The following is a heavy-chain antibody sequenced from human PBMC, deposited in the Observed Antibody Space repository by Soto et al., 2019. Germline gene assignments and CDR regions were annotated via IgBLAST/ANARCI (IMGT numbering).Heavy chain of an antibody. CDR1: GFTFSSYG. CDR3: AKDQYTMVRGVSDY. CDR2: ISYDGSNK. Sequence: ESGGGVVQPGRSLRLSCAASGFTFSSYGMHWVRQAPGKGLEWVAVISYDGSNKYYADSVKGRFTISRDNSKNTLYPQMNILRAEDTAVYYCAKDQYTMVRGVSDYWGQGTLVTVSS. D-gene: IGHD3-10*01. V-gene: IGHV3-30*18. J-gene: IGHJ4*02.